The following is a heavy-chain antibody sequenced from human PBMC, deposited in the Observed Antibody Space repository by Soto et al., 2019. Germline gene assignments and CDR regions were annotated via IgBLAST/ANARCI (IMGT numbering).Heavy chain of an antibody. CDR2: FDPEDGET. V-gene: IGHV1-24*01. Sequence: ASVKVSCKVSGYTLTELSMHWVRQAPGKGLEWMGGFDPEDGETIYAQKFQGRVTMTEDTSTDTAYMELSSLRSEDTAVYYCATDLPWYGSGVYDYWGQGTLVTVSS. J-gene: IGHJ4*02. CDR3: ATDLPWYGSGVYDY. D-gene: IGHD6-19*01. CDR1: GYTLTELS.